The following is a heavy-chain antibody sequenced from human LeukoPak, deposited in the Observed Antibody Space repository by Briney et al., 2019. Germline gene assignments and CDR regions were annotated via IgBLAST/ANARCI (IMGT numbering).Heavy chain of an antibody. CDR2: ISAHGDDT. D-gene: IGHD6-19*01. V-gene: IGHV3-23*01. Sequence: GGSLRLSCAASGFTFSNYDMSWVRQVPGKGLEWVSAISAHGDDTYYIDSVKGRFTISRDNSKNTLYLQMNSLRAEDTAVYYCAGGAKRGIAVEWGYWGQGTLVTVSS. CDR1: GFTFSNYD. CDR3: AGGAKRGIAVEWGY. J-gene: IGHJ4*02.